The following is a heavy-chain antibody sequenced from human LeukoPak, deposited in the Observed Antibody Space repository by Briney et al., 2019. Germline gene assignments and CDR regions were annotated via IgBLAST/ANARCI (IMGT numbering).Heavy chain of an antibody. CDR3: ATSSRVIIPFDY. CDR2: FDPEDGET. V-gene: IGHV1-24*01. CDR1: GYTFTELS. Sequence: ASVKVSCKVSGYTFTELSMHWVRQAPGNGLEWMGGFDPEDGETIYAQKFQGRVTMTEDTSTDTAYMELSSLRSEDTVVYYCATSSRVIIPFDYWGQGTLVTVSS. D-gene: IGHD3-3*01. J-gene: IGHJ4*02.